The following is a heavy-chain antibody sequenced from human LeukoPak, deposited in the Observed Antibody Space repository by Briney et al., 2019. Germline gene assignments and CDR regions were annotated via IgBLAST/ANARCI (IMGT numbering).Heavy chain of an antibody. Sequence: SKTLSLTCTVSGGSLSSGGYYWSWIRQHPGTGLEWLGYIYYSGRTYYNTSLKSRVTISVDTSKNQFSLKLSSVTAADTAVYYCARGLHDYYDSSGYYSAGDHWFDPCGQGTLVTVSS. J-gene: IGHJ5*02. CDR3: ARGLHDYYDSSGYYSAGDHWFDP. CDR2: IYYSGRT. D-gene: IGHD3-22*01. CDR1: GGSLSSGGYY. V-gene: IGHV4-31*03.